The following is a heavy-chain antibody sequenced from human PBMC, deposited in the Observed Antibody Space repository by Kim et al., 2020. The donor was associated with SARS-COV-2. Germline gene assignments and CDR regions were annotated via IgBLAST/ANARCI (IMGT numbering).Heavy chain of an antibody. J-gene: IGHJ6*03. CDR1: GFTFNTYS. V-gene: IGHV3-21*01. D-gene: IGHD1-26*01. Sequence: GGSLRLSCAASGFTFNTYSMNWVRQAPGKGLEWVSSISSSSSSIYYADSVKGRFTISRDNAKNSLYLQMNSLRAEDTAVYYCAKRGSGSYSSPYYYMDV. CDR3: AKRGSGSYSSPYYYMDV. CDR2: ISSSSSSI.